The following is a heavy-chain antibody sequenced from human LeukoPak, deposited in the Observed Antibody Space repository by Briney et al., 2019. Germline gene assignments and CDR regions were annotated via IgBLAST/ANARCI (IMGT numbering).Heavy chain of an antibody. V-gene: IGHV4-30-2*01. J-gene: IGHJ4*02. D-gene: IGHD1-14*01. CDR3: ARLGQIYHIFDL. Sequence: SETLSLTCLVSGVSVNSGSKSWGWIRQPPGKGLEWIGYVYGTRNTFYNPSLKSRVAISVDRSNNQFSLEVSSVTAADTAVYYCARLGQIYHIFDLWGQGTLVTVSS. CDR2: VYGTRNT. CDR1: GVSVNSGSKS.